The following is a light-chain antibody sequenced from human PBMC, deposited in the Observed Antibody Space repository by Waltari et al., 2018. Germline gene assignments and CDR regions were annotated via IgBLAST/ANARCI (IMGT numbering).Light chain of an antibody. J-gene: IGKJ2*03. CDR3: LQYNSHPYS. Sequence: DIQMTQSPSSLSASAGDTVTITCRASQGISTYLNWYQQKPGKAPKRLIYAASSLESGVPSRFSGSGSGIDFTLTISSLQPEDFATYYCLQYNSHPYSFGQGTKVEIK. CDR1: QGISTY. CDR2: AAS. V-gene: IGKV1-17*01.